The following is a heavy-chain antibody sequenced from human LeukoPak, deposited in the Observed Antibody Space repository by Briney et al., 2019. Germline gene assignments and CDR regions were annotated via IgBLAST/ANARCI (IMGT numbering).Heavy chain of an antibody. CDR2: IYYSEST. CDR3: AREGEEHGSGTFDY. J-gene: IGHJ4*02. Sequence: SETLSLTCTVSGASVSGSAYYWGWIRQPPGKGLEWIGNIYYSESTYYNESLESRVTISVDTSKNQFSLKLSSVTAADTAVYYCAREGEEHGSGTFDYWGQGTLVTVSS. D-gene: IGHD3-10*01. V-gene: IGHV4-39*07. CDR1: GASVSGSAYY.